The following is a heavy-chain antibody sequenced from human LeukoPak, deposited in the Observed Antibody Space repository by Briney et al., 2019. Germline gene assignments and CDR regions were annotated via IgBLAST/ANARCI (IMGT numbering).Heavy chain of an antibody. J-gene: IGHJ3*02. CDR3: ARDLRRSGSDAFDI. CDR1: GFTFDGYG. D-gene: IGHD5-12*01. CDR2: INWNGGST. Sequence: GGSLRLSCAASGFTFDGYGMSWVRQAPGKGLEWVSGINWNGGSTGYADSVKGRFTISRNNAKNSLYLQMNSLRAEDTALYYCARDLRRSGSDAFDIWGQGTMVTVSS. V-gene: IGHV3-20*04.